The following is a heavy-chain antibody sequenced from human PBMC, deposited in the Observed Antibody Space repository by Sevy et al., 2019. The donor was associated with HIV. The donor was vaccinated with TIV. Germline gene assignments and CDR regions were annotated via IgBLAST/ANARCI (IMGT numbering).Heavy chain of an antibody. J-gene: IGHJ6*02. CDR3: ARVVGALPGYYYGMDV. CDR2: LDGSGGST. D-gene: IGHD1-26*01. V-gene: IGHV3-23*01. Sequence: GGSLRLSCAASGFTFSSYAMSWVRQAPGKGLKWVSALDGSGGSTYSADSVKGRFTISRDNSKNTLYLQMNSLRAEDTAIYFWARVVGALPGYYYGMDVWGQGTTVTVSS. CDR1: GFTFSSYA.